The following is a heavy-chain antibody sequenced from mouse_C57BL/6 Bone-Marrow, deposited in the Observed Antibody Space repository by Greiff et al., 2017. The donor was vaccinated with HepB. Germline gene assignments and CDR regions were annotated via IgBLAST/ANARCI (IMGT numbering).Heavy chain of an antibody. CDR3: ARGYFDV. V-gene: IGHV1-61*01. CDR1: GSTFTSYW. CDR2: IYPSDSET. J-gene: IGHJ1*03. Sequence: QVQLQQPGAELVRPGSSVKLSCKASGSTFTSYWMDWVKQRPGQGLEWIGNIYPSDSETHYNQKFKDKSTLTVDKSSSTAYMQLSSLTSEDSAVYYCARGYFDVWGTGTTVTVSS.